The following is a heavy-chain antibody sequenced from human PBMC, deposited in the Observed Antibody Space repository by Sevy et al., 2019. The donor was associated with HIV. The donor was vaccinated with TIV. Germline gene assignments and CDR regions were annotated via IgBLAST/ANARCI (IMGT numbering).Heavy chain of an antibody. CDR1: GFTFSSYW. Sequence: GGSRLSCAASGFTFSSYWMHWVRQAPGKGLVWVSRINSDGSSTSYADSVKGRFTISRDNAKNTLYLQMNSLRAEDTAVYYCARGIDSAAGTGIWGQGTLVTVSS. V-gene: IGHV3-74*01. D-gene: IGHD6-13*01. CDR2: INSDGSST. CDR3: ARGIDSAAGTGI. J-gene: IGHJ4*02.